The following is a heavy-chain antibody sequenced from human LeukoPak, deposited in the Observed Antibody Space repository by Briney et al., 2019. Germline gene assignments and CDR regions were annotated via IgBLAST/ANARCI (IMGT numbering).Heavy chain of an antibody. CDR3: ARGQLRLSDYDSSGFDY. CDR2: ISYGGSNK. V-gene: IGHV3-30*04. D-gene: IGHD3-22*01. J-gene: IGHJ4*02. CDR1: GLTFSNYA. Sequence: GGSLRLSCVASGLTFSNYAMHWVRQAPGKGLEWVAVISYGGSNKYYADSVKGRFTISRDNSKNTLYLQMISLRAEDTAVYYCARGQLRLSDYDSSGFDYWGQGTLVTVSS.